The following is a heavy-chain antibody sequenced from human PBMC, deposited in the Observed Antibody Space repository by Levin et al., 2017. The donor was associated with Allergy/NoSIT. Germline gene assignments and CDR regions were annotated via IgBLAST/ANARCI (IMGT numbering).Heavy chain of an antibody. CDR2: INPNSGGT. Sequence: ASVKVSCKASGYTFTGYYMHWVRQAPGQGLEWMGWINPNSGGTNYAQKFQGRVTMTRDTSISTAYMELSRLRSDDTAVYYCARSVGFMGYSSGFYGMDVWGQGTTVTVSS. V-gene: IGHV1-2*02. CDR1: GYTFTGYY. J-gene: IGHJ6*02. D-gene: IGHD6-19*01. CDR3: ARSVGFMGYSSGFYGMDV.